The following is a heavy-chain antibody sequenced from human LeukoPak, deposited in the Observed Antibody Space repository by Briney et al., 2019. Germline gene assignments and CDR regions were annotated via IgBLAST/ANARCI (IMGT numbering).Heavy chain of an antibody. CDR1: GFTFSSYA. J-gene: IGHJ4*02. Sequence: GSLRLSCAASGFTFSSYAMSWIRQPPGKGLEWIGSIYYSGSTYYNPSLKSRVTISVDTSKNQFSLKLSSVTAADTAVYYCASDSSGWYNYFDYWGQGTLVTVSS. D-gene: IGHD6-19*01. V-gene: IGHV4-38-2*01. CDR2: IYYSGST. CDR3: ASDSSGWYNYFDY.